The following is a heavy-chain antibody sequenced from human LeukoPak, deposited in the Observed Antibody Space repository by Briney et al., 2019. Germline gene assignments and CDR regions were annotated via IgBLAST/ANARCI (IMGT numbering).Heavy chain of an antibody. D-gene: IGHD2-2*01. J-gene: IGHJ5*02. Sequence: GGSLRLSCAASGFTFSSYAMSWVRQAPGKGLEWVSAISGSGGSTNYNPSLKSRVTISVDTSKNQFSLKLSSVTAADTAVYYCAIGKIVVVPAAANWFDPWGQGTLVTVSS. V-gene: IGHV3-23*02. CDR1: GFTFSSYA. CDR2: ISGSGGST. CDR3: AIGKIVVVPAAANWFDP.